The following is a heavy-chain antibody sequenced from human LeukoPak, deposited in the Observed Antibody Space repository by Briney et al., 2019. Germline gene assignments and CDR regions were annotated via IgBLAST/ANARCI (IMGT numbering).Heavy chain of an antibody. V-gene: IGHV4-39*07. J-gene: IGHJ3*02. CDR1: GGSISSSSYY. CDR3: ARGLRWWWGRSGAFDI. Sequence: SETLSLTCTVSGGSISSSSYYWGWIRQPPGKGLEWIGSIYYSGSTYYNPSLKSRVTISVDKSKTQFSLKLSSVTAADTAVYYCARGLRWWWGRSGAFDIWGQGTMVTVSS. D-gene: IGHD4-23*01. CDR2: IYYSGST.